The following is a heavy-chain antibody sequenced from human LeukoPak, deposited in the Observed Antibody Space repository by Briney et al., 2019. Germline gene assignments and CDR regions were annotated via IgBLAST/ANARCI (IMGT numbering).Heavy chain of an antibody. CDR1: GFTFSSYT. Sequence: GGSLRLSCAASGFTFSSYTMHWVRQAPGKGLEWVSLISWDGGSTYYADSVKGRFTISRDNSKNSLYLQMNSLRTEDTALYYCAKGLGSRPHYYYYYMDVWGKGTTVTVSS. CDR2: ISWDGGST. J-gene: IGHJ6*03. V-gene: IGHV3-43*01. CDR3: AKGLGSRPHYYYYYMDV. D-gene: IGHD2-15*01.